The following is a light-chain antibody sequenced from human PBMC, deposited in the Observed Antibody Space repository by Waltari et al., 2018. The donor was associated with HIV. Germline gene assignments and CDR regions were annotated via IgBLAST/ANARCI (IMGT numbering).Light chain of an antibody. V-gene: IGKV4-1*01. CDR1: QSVLYKSNNKNY. J-gene: IGKJ1*01. CDR3: QQYYSTPWT. Sequence: DIAMTQAPDSLAVSLGERATINCNSRQSVLYKSNNKNYLAWYTQKSGQPTELVIYWASTGESGDPGRFSGSESGTDCSLTISGLQAEDVAVYYCQQYYSTPWTFGQGTEVEIK. CDR2: WAS.